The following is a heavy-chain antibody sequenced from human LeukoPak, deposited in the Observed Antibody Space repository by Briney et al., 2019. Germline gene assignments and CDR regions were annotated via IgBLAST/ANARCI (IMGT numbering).Heavy chain of an antibody. Sequence: GGSLRLSCAASGFTFSSYWMSWVRQAPGKGLEWVANIKQDGSEKYYVDSVKGRFTISRDNSKNTLYLQMNSLRAEDTAVYYCAKTQVVTATLIDYWGQGTLVTVSS. D-gene: IGHD2-21*02. CDR1: GFTFSSYW. CDR2: IKQDGSEK. J-gene: IGHJ4*02. V-gene: IGHV3-7*01. CDR3: AKTQVVTATLIDY.